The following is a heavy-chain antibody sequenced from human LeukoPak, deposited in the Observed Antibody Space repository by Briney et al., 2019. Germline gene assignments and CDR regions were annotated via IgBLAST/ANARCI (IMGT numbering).Heavy chain of an antibody. Sequence: GGSLRLSCAASGFTFSNFAMSWVRQAPGKGLEWVSSIGGSGDRTYYADSVKGRFTISRDNSKNTLYLQMNSLRAEDTAVYYCAKDRASKDNGNYPFISFWGQGTLVTVSS. CDR3: AKDRASKDNGNYPFISF. CDR2: IGGSGDRT. V-gene: IGHV3-23*01. D-gene: IGHD3-16*02. CDR1: GFTFSNFA. J-gene: IGHJ4*02.